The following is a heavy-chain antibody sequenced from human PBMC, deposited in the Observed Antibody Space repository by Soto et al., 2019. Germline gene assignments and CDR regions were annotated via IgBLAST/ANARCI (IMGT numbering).Heavy chain of an antibody. Sequence: PGGSLRLSCAASGFTFSSYEMNWVRQAPGKGLEWVSYISSSGSTIYYADSVKGRFTISRDNAKNSLYLQMNSLRAEDTAVYYCARVGGLLFYYYGMDVWGQGTTVTVSS. CDR2: ISSSGSTI. CDR1: GFTFSSYE. J-gene: IGHJ6*02. D-gene: IGHD3-16*01. CDR3: ARVGGLLFYYYGMDV. V-gene: IGHV3-48*03.